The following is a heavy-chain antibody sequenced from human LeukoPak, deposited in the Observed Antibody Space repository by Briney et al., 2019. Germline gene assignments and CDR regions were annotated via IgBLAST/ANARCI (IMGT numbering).Heavy chain of an antibody. CDR2: IKEDGSVK. J-gene: IGHJ3*02. D-gene: IGHD5-18*01. Sequence: GGSLRLSCAASGFTFSSYWMTWVRQAPGKGLEWVANIKEDGSVKYYADSVKGRFTISGDNSKNTLYLQMNSLRAEDTAVYYCASKGDTAMVSDAFDIWGQGTMVTVSS. CDR1: GFTFSSYW. CDR3: ASKGDTAMVSDAFDI. V-gene: IGHV3-7*01.